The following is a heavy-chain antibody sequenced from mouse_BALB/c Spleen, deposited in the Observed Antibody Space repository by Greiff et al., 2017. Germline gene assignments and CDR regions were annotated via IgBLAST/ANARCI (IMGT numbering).Heavy chain of an antibody. J-gene: IGHJ3*01. CDR1: GFTFSSYG. V-gene: IGHV5-6-3*01. CDR3: ARCCGFAY. Sequence: EVQLVESGGGLVQPGGSLKLSCAASGFTFSSYGMSWVRQTPDKRLELVATINSNGGSTYYPDSVKGRFTISRDNAKNTLYLQMSSLKSEDTAMYYCARCCGFAYWGQGTLVTVSA. CDR2: INSNGGST.